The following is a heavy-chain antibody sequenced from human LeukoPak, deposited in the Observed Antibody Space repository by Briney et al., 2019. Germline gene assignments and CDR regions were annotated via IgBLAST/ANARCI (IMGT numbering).Heavy chain of an antibody. CDR3: ARHCCSGPAKRVFDI. D-gene: IGHD2-15*01. Sequence: SETLSLTCTVSGGSIISSDYHWGWVRQPPGKGLEWIGTISYSGNTDYNPSLRSRVTISVDTSNNQFSPRLGSVTAADTAVYHCARHCCSGPAKRVFDIWGQGTMVTVSS. J-gene: IGHJ3*02. V-gene: IGHV4-39*01. CDR1: GGSIISSDYH. CDR2: ISYSGNT.